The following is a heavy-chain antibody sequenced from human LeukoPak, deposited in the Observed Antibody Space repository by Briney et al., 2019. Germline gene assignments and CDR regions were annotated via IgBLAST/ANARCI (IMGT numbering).Heavy chain of an antibody. J-gene: IGHJ1*01. CDR1: GFTFSNCG. V-gene: IGHV3-30*02. Sequence: GGSLRLSCAASGFTFSNCGMHWVRQAPGEGLEWVTFIWYDGSNKYYADSVKGRFTISRDNSKHTLYLQMNSLRAEDTAVYYCVTDDYGGNSGFQHWGQGTLVTVSS. CDR3: VTDDYGGNSGFQH. D-gene: IGHD4-23*01. CDR2: IWYDGSNK.